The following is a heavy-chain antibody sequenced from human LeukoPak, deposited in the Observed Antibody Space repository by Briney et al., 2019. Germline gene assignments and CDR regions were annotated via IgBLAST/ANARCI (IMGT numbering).Heavy chain of an antibody. J-gene: IGHJ3*02. CDR2: IYESGST. V-gene: IGHV4-4*02. Sequence: PSETLSVTCAVSGGSISSSNWWSWVRQPPGKGLEWIGEIYESGSTNCNPSLKSRVTISGDKSKNQFSLRLTSLTAADTAMYYCARGHNENYYKSAFDIWGQGTMVTVSS. D-gene: IGHD1-26*01. CDR1: GGSISSSNW. CDR3: ARGHNENYYKSAFDI.